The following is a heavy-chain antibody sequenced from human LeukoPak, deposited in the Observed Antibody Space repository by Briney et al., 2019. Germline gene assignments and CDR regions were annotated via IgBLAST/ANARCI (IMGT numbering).Heavy chain of an antibody. J-gene: IGHJ4*02. D-gene: IGHD2-2*01. Sequence: GGSLRLSCAASGFTFSSFTMHWVRQAPGKGLEWVAAISYDESKKYYAGSVKGRFIISRDNSKNTVYLQMNSLRAEDTAVYYCATVVVPAAIYTPFDYWGQGTLVTVSS. V-gene: IGHV3-30-3*01. CDR1: GFTFSSFT. CDR3: ATVVVPAAIYTPFDY. CDR2: ISYDESKK.